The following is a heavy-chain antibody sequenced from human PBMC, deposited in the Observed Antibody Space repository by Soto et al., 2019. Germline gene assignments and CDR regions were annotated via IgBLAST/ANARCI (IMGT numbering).Heavy chain of an antibody. CDR2: IYYSGST. D-gene: IGHD3-10*01. J-gene: IGHJ5*02. V-gene: IGHV4-59*01. CDR3: ARDIGSGTLQSGNWFDP. CDR1: GGSISSYY. Sequence: KTSETLSLTCTVSGGSISSYYWSWIRQPPGKGLEWIGYIYYSGSTNYNPSLKSRVTISVDTSKNQFSLKLSSVTAADTAVYYCARDIGSGTLQSGNWFDPWGQGTLVTVSS.